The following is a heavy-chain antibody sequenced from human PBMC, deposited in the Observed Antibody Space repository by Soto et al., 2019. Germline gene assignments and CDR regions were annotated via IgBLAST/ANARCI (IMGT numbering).Heavy chain of an antibody. CDR3: ARDSHYCSSTSCYHYYYGMDV. CDR2: IYSGGTT. Sequence: EVQLVESGGGLIQPGGSLRLSCAASGFSVSSNYMSWVRQAPGKGLEWVSLIYSGGTTSYADSVRGRFTISRDISKNMVYLQMNSLRAEDTAVYYCARDSHYCSSTSCYHYYYGMDVWGQGTTVTVSS. CDR1: GFSVSSNY. D-gene: IGHD2-2*01. J-gene: IGHJ6*02. V-gene: IGHV3-53*01.